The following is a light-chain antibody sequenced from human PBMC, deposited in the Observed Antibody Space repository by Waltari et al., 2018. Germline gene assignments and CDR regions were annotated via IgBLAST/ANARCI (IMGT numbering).Light chain of an antibody. CDR1: QTISIY. J-gene: IGKJ3*01. CDR2: AAS. Sequence: DIQMTQSPSSLSASVGPRVTIPCRASQTISIYLNWFQQKPGKAPKLLIYAASSLQSGVPSRFSGSGSGTDFTLTISSLQPEDFATYYCQHSYSTPPFTFGPGTKVDIK. CDR3: QHSYSTPPFT. V-gene: IGKV1-39*01.